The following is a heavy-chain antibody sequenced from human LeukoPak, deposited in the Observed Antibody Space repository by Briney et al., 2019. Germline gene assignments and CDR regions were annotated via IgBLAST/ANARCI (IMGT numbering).Heavy chain of an antibody. CDR1: GYSFTSYW. Sequence: GESLKISCKGSGYSFTSYWIGWVRQMPGKGLEWMGIIYPGDSDTRYSPSFQGQVTISADKSISTAYLQWSSLKASDSAMYYCASHYYDTSDYLDYWGQGTLVTVSS. J-gene: IGHJ4*02. V-gene: IGHV5-51*01. CDR2: IYPGDSDT. D-gene: IGHD3-22*01. CDR3: ASHYYDTSDYLDY.